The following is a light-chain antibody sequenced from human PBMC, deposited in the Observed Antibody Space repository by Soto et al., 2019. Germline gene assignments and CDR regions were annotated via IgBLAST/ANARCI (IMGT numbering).Light chain of an antibody. CDR3: CSYAGSYSFG. CDR1: SSDVGTFDY. Sequence: QSVLTQPRSVSGSPGQSVTISCTGTSSDVGTFDYVSWYQQHPGKAPKLMIYDVSKRPSGVPDRFSGSKSGNTASLTISGLQADDDSDYYCCSYAGSYSFGFGSGTKVTV. J-gene: IGLJ1*01. CDR2: DVS. V-gene: IGLV2-11*01.